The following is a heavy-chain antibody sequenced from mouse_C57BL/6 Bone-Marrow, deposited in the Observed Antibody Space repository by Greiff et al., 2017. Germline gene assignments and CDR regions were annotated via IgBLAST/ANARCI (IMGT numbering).Heavy chain of an antibody. Sequence: EVQVVESGAELVKPGASVKLSCTASGFNIKDTYMHWVKQRPEQGLEWIGRIDPANGNTKYDPKFQGKATITADTSSNTAYLQLSSLTSEDTAVYYCARGYDDVYYAMDYWGQGTSVTVSS. CDR1: GFNIKDTY. D-gene: IGHD2-14*01. J-gene: IGHJ4*01. CDR2: IDPANGNT. CDR3: ARGYDDVYYAMDY. V-gene: IGHV14-3*02.